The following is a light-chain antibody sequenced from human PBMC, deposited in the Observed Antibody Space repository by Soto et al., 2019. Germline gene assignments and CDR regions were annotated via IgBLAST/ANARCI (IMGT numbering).Light chain of an antibody. J-gene: IGKJ4*01. CDR2: DAS. Sequence: DIQMTQSPSSLSASVGDRVTITCRASQSISSYLNWYQQKPGKAPKLLIYDASSLQSGVPSRFSGSGSGTDFTITIRNLQPEDFATYYCQQSYSTPHTFGGGTKVEIK. CDR1: QSISSY. V-gene: IGKV1-39*01. CDR3: QQSYSTPHT.